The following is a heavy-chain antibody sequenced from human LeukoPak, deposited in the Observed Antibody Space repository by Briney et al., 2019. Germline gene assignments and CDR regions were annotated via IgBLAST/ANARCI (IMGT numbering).Heavy chain of an antibody. CDR3: ASPPGIAVAGTSPGPNFDY. Sequence: GGSLRLSCAASGLTFSRKGMHWVRQAPGKGLEWLAFIQYDGSSKYYADSVKGRFTISRDNSKNTLYLQMNSLRAEDTAVYYCASPPGIAVAGTSPGPNFDYWGQGTLVTVSS. J-gene: IGHJ4*02. CDR1: GLTFSRKG. D-gene: IGHD6-19*01. V-gene: IGHV3-30*02. CDR2: IQYDGSSK.